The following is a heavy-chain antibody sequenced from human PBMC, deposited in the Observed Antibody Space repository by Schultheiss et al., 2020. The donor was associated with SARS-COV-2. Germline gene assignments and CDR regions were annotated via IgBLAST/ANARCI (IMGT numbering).Heavy chain of an antibody. D-gene: IGHD2-2*01. CDR1: GLTFDDDA. CDR3: ARDGGFCSSASCQNRGYFYYMDV. J-gene: IGHJ6*03. CDR2: ISGSGGST. V-gene: IGHV3-23*01. Sequence: GGSLRLSCAASGLTFDDDAMHWVRQAPGKGLEWVSGISGSGGSTYYADSVKGRFTISRDNAKNTLYLQMNSLRAEDTAVYYCARDGGFCSSASCQNRGYFYYMDVWGRGTTVTVSS.